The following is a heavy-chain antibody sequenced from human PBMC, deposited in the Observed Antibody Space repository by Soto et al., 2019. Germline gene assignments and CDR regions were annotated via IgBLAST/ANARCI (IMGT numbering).Heavy chain of an antibody. Sequence: EVQLLESGGGLVQPGGSLRLSCAASGFTFSSYAMSWVRQAPGKGLEWVSAISGSGGSTYYADSVQGRFTISTDNSKSTLYLQMTSLRGEDTAVYYCAKDRVIESVTTNLDYWGQGTVVSVSS. D-gene: IGHD4-17*01. CDR1: GFTFSSYA. CDR3: AKDRVIESVTTNLDY. J-gene: IGHJ4*02. V-gene: IGHV3-23*01. CDR2: ISGSGGST.